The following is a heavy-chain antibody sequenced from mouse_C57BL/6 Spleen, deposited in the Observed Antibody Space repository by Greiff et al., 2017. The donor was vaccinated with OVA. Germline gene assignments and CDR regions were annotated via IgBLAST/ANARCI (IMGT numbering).Heavy chain of an antibody. Sequence: EVQLQQSVAELVRPGGSVKLSCTASGFNFKNIYMHWVKQRPEQGLEWIGRIGPANGNTKYAPKFPGKATISADTASNTSYLQLRRLASEDTAIYCCGRGDYSGFAYWGQGTLVTVSA. J-gene: IGHJ3*01. V-gene: IGHV14-3*01. CDR2: IGPANGNT. CDR3: GRGDYSGFAY. CDR1: GFNFKNIY. D-gene: IGHD2-4*01.